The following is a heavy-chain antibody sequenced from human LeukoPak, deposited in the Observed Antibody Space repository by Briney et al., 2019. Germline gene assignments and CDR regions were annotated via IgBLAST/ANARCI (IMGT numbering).Heavy chain of an antibody. V-gene: IGHV3-73*01. Sequence: GGSLRLSCAASGFTFSGSAMHWVRQASGKGLEWVGRIRSKANSYATAYAASVKGRFTISRDNAKNSLYLQMNSLRAEDTAVYYCARDGGPGYSSSWYLYWGQGTLVTVSS. D-gene: IGHD6-13*01. J-gene: IGHJ4*02. CDR3: ARDGGPGYSSSWYLY. CDR2: IRSKANSYAT. CDR1: GFTFSGSA.